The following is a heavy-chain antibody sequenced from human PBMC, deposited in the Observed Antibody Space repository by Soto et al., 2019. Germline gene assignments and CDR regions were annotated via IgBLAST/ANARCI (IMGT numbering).Heavy chain of an antibody. CDR2: ISAYNGNT. Sequence: VSVKVSCKASGYTFTSYGISWVRQAPGQGLEWMGWISAYNGNTNYAQKLQGRVTMTTDTSTSTAYMELRSLRSDDTAVYYCAGGLYYYDSSGYYYIDAFDIWGQGTMVTVSS. CDR1: GYTFTSYG. D-gene: IGHD3-22*01. V-gene: IGHV1-18*01. CDR3: AGGLYYYDSSGYYYIDAFDI. J-gene: IGHJ3*02.